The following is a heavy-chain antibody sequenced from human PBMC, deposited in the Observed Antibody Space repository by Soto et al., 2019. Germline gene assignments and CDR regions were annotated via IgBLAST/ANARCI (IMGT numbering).Heavy chain of an antibody. CDR1: GFTFSTYA. V-gene: IGHV3-48*02. D-gene: IGHD3-22*01. Sequence: EVQLVESGGDLVQPGGSLRLSCAASGFTFSTYAMNWVRQAPGKGLEWLSYITSSSDIIYYADSVKGRFTISRDNAKNSLYLEMSSLRDEDTDVYYCVVGSGYYNHHWGQGTLVTVSS. CDR2: ITSSSDII. J-gene: IGHJ5*02. CDR3: VVGSGYYNHH.